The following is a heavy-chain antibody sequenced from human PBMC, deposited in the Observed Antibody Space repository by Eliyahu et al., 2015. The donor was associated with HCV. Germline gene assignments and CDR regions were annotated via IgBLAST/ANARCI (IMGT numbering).Heavy chain of an antibody. Sequence: EAXLVESGGGLVQPGGSLRLSCAASGFPFXRYGLXWVRQGPGKGPEWVSGISGXGGSTYYADSVKGRFTISRDNSKNTLYLQMNSLRAEDTAVYYCAKQVYCSGGSCLGVDAFDIWGQGTMVTVSS. CDR1: GFPFXRYG. V-gene: IGHV3-23*04. CDR3: AKQVYCSGGSCLGVDAFDI. D-gene: IGHD2-15*01. CDR2: ISGXGGST. J-gene: IGHJ3*02.